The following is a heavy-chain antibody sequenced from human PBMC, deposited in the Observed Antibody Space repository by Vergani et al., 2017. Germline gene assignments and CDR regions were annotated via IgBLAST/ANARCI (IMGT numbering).Heavy chain of an antibody. CDR2: IYTSGST. J-gene: IGHJ4*02. Sequence: QVQLQESGPGLVKPSQTLSLTCTVSGGSISSGDYYWSWIRQPAGKGLEWIGRIYTSGSTNYNPSLKSRVTISVDTSKNQFSLKLSAVTAADTAVYYGARGYCGGDCYSFGKTTWHYYFDYWGQGTLVTVSS. V-gene: IGHV4-61*02. D-gene: IGHD2-21*02. CDR3: ARGYCGGDCYSFGKTTWHYYFDY. CDR1: GGSISSGDYY.